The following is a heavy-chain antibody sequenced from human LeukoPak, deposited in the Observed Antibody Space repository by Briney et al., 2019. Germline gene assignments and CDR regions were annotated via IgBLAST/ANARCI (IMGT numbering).Heavy chain of an antibody. Sequence: ASVKVSCKASGYTFTGHYMHWVRQAPGQGLEWMGWINPNSGGTNYAQKFQGRVTMTRDTSISTAYMELSRLRSDDTAVYYCARDPGSPAWFDPWGQGTLVTVSS. V-gene: IGHV1-2*02. J-gene: IGHJ5*02. CDR2: INPNSGGT. CDR3: ARDPGSPAWFDP. CDR1: GYTFTGHY.